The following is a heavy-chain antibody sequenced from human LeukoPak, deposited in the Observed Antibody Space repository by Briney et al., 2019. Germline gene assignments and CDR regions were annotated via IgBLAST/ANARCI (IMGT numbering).Heavy chain of an antibody. CDR3: ALTGSSWYAGAFDI. CDR1: GGSISSSSYY. D-gene: IGHD6-13*01. V-gene: IGHV4-39*07. Sequence: SETLSLTCTVSGGSISSSSYYWGWIRQPPGKGLEWIGSIYYSGSTYYNPSLKSRVTISVDTSKNQFSLKLSSVTAADTAVYYCALTGSSWYAGAFDIWGQGTMVTVSS. J-gene: IGHJ3*02. CDR2: IYYSGST.